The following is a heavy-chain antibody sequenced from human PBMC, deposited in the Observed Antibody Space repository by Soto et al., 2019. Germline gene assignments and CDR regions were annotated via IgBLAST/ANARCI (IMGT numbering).Heavy chain of an antibody. D-gene: IGHD2-2*01. Sequence: QVQLQESGPGLVKPSQTLSLTCTVSGGSISSGGYYWSWIRQHPGKGLEWIGYIYYSGSTYYNPSLKSRVTISVDTSKNQFSLKLSSVTAADTAVYYCARVDPGPPAAMSDKFYYFDYWGQGTLVTVSS. V-gene: IGHV4-31*03. CDR3: ARVDPGPPAAMSDKFYYFDY. CDR2: IYYSGST. CDR1: GGSISSGGYY. J-gene: IGHJ4*02.